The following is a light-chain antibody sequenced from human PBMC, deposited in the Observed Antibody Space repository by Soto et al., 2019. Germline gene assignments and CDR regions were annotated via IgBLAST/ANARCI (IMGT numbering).Light chain of an antibody. CDR2: WAS. CDR3: QPYFRPWT. J-gene: IGKJ1*01. CDR1: QSVLYSSNNKNY. Sequence: DIVMTQSPDSLAVSLGERATINCKSSQSVLYSSNNKNYLAWYQQKPGQPPKLLIYWASTRESGVPDRFSGSGYGTDFTLTISSLQAEDVAVYYCQPYFRPWTFGQGTKVEIK. V-gene: IGKV4-1*01.